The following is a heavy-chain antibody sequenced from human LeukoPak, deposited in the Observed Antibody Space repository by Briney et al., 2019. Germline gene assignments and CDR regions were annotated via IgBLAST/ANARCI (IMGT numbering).Heavy chain of an antibody. V-gene: IGHV1-18*01. CDR3: ARDVNYAFDY. CDR1: GYSFTRNG. D-gene: IGHD3-16*01. CDR2: ISTNSGNT. Sequence: ASVKVSRKPSGYSFTRNGISWVRQAPGQGLEWMGWISTNSGNTNYAQKFQDRVTLTTDTSTSTAYMELRSLRSDDTAVYYCARDVNYAFDYWGQGTLVTVPS. J-gene: IGHJ4*02.